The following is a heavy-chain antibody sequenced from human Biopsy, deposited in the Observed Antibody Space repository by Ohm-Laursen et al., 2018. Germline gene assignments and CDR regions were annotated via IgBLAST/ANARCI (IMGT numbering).Heavy chain of an antibody. D-gene: IGHD2-21*02. CDR1: GGSVSTYNYY. Sequence: TLSLTCTVSGGSVSTYNYYWTWIRQPPGKGLEWIGYIFYSGTTKYNPSLKSRVTISVDTSKNQFSLRLNSVTAADTAVYYCARDDAVTVIRGLYYWGQGALVTVSS. CDR2: IFYSGTT. CDR3: ARDDAVTVIRGLYY. V-gene: IGHV4-61*01. J-gene: IGHJ4*02.